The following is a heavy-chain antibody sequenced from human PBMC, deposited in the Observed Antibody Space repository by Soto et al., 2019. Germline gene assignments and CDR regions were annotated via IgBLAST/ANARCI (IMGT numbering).Heavy chain of an antibody. Sequence: QEQLVQSGAAVKKPGASLKVSCKASGYTFTDYYIHWVRQAPGQGLEWVGWINPDSGGTNLAQRFQGRVTMTSDTSINTAYMELSSLRSDDTAVYYCAIRTGQLAIISEFDGDWFFEVWGRGTLVTVSS. V-gene: IGHV1-2*02. CDR2: INPDSGGT. J-gene: IGHJ2*01. D-gene: IGHD2-2*01. CDR1: GYTFTDYY. CDR3: AIRTGQLAIISEFDGDWFFEV.